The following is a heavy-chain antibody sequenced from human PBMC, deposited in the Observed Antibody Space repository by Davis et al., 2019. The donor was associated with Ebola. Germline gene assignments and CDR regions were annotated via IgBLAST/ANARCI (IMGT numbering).Heavy chain of an antibody. CDR2: IYHSGST. Sequence: SETLSLTCAVSGGSISSSNWWSWVRQPPGKGLEWIGEIYHSGSTNYNPSLKSRVTISVYTSKNQFSLKLSSVTAADTAVYYCARGPSIRGFDYWGQGTLVTVSS. CDR3: ARGPSIRGFDY. D-gene: IGHD3-10*01. CDR1: GGSISSSNW. J-gene: IGHJ4*02. V-gene: IGHV4-4*02.